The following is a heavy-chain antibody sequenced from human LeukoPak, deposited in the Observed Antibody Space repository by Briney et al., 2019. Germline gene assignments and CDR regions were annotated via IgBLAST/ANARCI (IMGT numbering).Heavy chain of an antibody. D-gene: IGHD2-2*01. CDR3: VRHLRDITSCPSY. V-gene: IGHV5-10-1*01. J-gene: IGHJ4*02. Sequence: GESLKISCEGSGYSFTTYWISWVRQMPGKGLEWMGRIHPDDSYTNYSPSFQGHVTISADKSISTAYLQWSSLKASDTAIYYCVRHLRDITSCPSYWGPGTLITVAS. CDR1: GYSFTTYW. CDR2: IHPDDSYT.